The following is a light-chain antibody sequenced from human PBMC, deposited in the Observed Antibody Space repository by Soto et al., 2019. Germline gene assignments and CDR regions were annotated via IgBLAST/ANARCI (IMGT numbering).Light chain of an antibody. J-gene: IGLJ1*01. CDR1: SSKTGGNS. Sequence: FTQATGLSAARGEKVTISCSGSSSKTGGNSVGWYEQLPGTAATLLIYDDNKRPSGIPDRCSGSKSGTSANLSITKFQTGDNADYYCGSWDSSMSAYVFGTGTKVTVL. CDR3: GSWDSSMSAYV. V-gene: IGLV1-51*01. CDR2: DDN.